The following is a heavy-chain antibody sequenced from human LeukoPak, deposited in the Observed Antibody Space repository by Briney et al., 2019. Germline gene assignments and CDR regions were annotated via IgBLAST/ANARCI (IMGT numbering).Heavy chain of an antibody. Sequence: GRSLRLSCAASGFTFSTYAMHWVRQAPGKGLEWVAFIWPDGSKKYYADSVKGRFAISRENSKNTVYLQMNDLRPEDTALYFCAEISCSAESNFDYLGQGTLLNGSS. D-gene: IGHD6-25*01. CDR2: IWPDGSKK. J-gene: IGHJ4*02. CDR3: AEISCSAESNFDY. CDR1: GFTFSTYA. V-gene: IGHV3-33*01.